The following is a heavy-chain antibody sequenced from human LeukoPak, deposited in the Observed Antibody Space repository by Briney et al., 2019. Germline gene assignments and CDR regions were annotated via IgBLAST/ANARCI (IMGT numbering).Heavy chain of an antibody. CDR1: GFSFSNSY. CDR2: IWPDGSEK. CDR3: ARLLGFVTTFDY. V-gene: IGHV3-7*01. D-gene: IGHD4-17*01. Sequence: GGSLRLSCGTSGFSFSNSYMSWVRQGPGQGLEWVATIWPDGSEKKYMDSLRDRFTISRDNARDLLFLQMDSLSVEDTAVYFCARLLGFVTTFDYWGQGALVTVSS. J-gene: IGHJ4*02.